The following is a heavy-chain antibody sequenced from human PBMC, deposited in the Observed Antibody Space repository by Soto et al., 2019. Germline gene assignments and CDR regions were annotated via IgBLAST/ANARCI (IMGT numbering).Heavy chain of an antibody. V-gene: IGHV4-59*08. CDR1: GGSISSYY. D-gene: IGHD3-3*01. CDR2: IYYSGST. J-gene: IGHJ6*03. CDR3: ARIPRDKESWSDPYYYMDV. Sequence: PSETLSLTCTVSGGSISSYYWSWIRQPPGKGLEWIGYIYYSGSTNYNPSLKSRVTISVDTSKNQFSLKLSSVTAADTAVYYCARIPRDKESWSDPYYYMDVWGKGTTVTVSS.